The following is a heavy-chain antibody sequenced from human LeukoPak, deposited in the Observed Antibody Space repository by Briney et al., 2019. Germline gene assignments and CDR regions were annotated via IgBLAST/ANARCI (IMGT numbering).Heavy chain of an antibody. Sequence: GGSLRLSCAASGFTFSTYWMSWVRQAPGKGLEWVANIKQDGSEKYYVDSVKGRFTISRDNAKNSLYLHMNSLRAEDTAVYYCARDYGGSSPFDYWGQGTLVTVSS. D-gene: IGHD4-23*01. J-gene: IGHJ4*02. V-gene: IGHV3-7*01. CDR2: IKQDGSEK. CDR1: GFTFSTYW. CDR3: ARDYGGSSPFDY.